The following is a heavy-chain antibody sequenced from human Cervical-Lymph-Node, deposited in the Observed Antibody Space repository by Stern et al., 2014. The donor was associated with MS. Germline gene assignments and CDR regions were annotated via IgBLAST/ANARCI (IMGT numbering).Heavy chain of an antibody. V-gene: IGHV3-23*04. CDR3: AKDGEPYSSGWAWFDP. D-gene: IGHD6-19*01. CDR1: GFSFSSYA. J-gene: IGHJ5*02. CDR2: ISGSGSST. Sequence: EMQLVESGGGWVQPGGSLRLSCAASGFSFSSYAMSWVRQAPGKGLGWVSTISGSGSSTYSADSVKGRFTISRDSSKNTLYLQMNSLRAEDTAIYYCAKDGEPYSSGWAWFDPWGQGTLVTVSS.